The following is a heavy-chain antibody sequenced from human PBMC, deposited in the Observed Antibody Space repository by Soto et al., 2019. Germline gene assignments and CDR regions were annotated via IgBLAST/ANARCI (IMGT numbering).Heavy chain of an antibody. J-gene: IGHJ4*02. CDR1: GGTFSSYT. V-gene: IGHV1-69*02. CDR3: ARGDYDSSGYYDY. CDR2: IIPILGIA. Sequence: QVQLVQSGAEVKKPGSSVKVSCKASGGTFSSYTISWVRQAPGQGLEWMGRIIPILGIANYAQKFQGRVTITADKSTSTAYMELRSLRSEDTAVYYCARGDYDSSGYYDYWGQGTLGTVSS. D-gene: IGHD3-22*01.